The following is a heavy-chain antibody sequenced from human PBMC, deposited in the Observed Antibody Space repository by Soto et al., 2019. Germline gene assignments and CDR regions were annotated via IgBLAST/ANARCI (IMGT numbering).Heavy chain of an antibody. Sequence: PGGSLRLSCAASGFTFSSYEMNWVRQAPGKGLEWVSYISSSGSNIYYADSVKGQFAISRDNAKNSLLLQMNSLRAEDTAVYYCARVGSPYDKSGDYDYWGQGTLVTLSS. V-gene: IGHV3-48*03. CDR2: ISSSGSNI. D-gene: IGHD3-22*01. CDR1: GFTFSSYE. CDR3: ARVGSPYDKSGDYDY. J-gene: IGHJ4*02.